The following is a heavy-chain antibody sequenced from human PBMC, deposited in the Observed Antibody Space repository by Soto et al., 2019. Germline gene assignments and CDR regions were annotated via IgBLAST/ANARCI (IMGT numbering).Heavy chain of an antibody. CDR2: IIPLYGTT. Sequence: QVQLVQSGAEVKKPGSSVKVSCKASRGIFSRFAISWVRQAPGQGLEWMGGIIPLYGTTNYAQKFQGRVTIVADESMRMAYLELSSLRSEDTAIYYCATEGDAGIAAAGTAWFDRWGQGSLVSDSS. CDR3: ATEGDAGIAAAGTAWFDR. J-gene: IGHJ5*02. V-gene: IGHV1-69*12. D-gene: IGHD6-13*01. CDR1: RGIFSRFA.